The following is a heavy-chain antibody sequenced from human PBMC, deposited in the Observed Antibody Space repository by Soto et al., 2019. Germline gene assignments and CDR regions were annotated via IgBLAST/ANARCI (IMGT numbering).Heavy chain of an antibody. Sequence: GESLKISCKGSGDSFTRYWITWVRQMPGKGLEWMGRIDPSHSYTNYSPSCQGHVTISTDKPINTAYLQWSSLEASDTAMYYCARLDYTTSSGYYYDIDVGSQGTAVTV. J-gene: IGHJ6*02. CDR3: ARLDYTTSSGYYYDIDV. D-gene: IGHD6-6*01. V-gene: IGHV5-10-1*01. CDR2: IDPSHSYT. CDR1: GDSFTRYW.